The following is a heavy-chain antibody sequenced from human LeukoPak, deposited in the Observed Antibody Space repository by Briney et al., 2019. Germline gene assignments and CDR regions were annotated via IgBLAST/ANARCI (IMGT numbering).Heavy chain of an antibody. CDR2: IYHSGST. J-gene: IGHJ6*03. CDR1: GGSISSYY. V-gene: IGHV4-59*12. D-gene: IGHD3-3*01. Sequence: PSETLSLTCTVSGGSISSYYWSWIRQPPGKGLEWIGYIYHSGSTNYNPSLKSRVTMSVDTSKNQFSLKLSSVTAADTAVYYCAREAVLRFLEWPHYYYYYMDVWGKGTTVTVSS. CDR3: AREAVLRFLEWPHYYYYYMDV.